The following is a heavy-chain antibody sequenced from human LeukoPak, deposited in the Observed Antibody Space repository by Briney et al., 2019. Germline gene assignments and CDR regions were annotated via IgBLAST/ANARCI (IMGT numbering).Heavy chain of an antibody. CDR1: GYTFTGYY. Sequence: ASVKVSXKASGYTFTGYYMHWVRQAPGQGLEWMGWINPNSGGTNYAQKFQGRVTMTRDTSISTAYMELSRLRSDDTAVYYCARDPHVAGTTYFDYWGQGTLVTVSS. CDR2: INPNSGGT. J-gene: IGHJ4*02. CDR3: ARDPHVAGTTYFDY. V-gene: IGHV1-2*02. D-gene: IGHD6-19*01.